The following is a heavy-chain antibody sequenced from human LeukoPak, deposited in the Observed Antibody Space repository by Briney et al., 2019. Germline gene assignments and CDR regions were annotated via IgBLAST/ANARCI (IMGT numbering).Heavy chain of an antibody. CDR3: ARGSYPGWYNGEFDY. Sequence: KPSETLSLTCTVSGGSISSYYWNWIRQPPGKGLEWIGYIYYSGSTNYNPSLKSRVTISVDTSKNQFSLKLSSVTAADTAIYYCARGSYPGWYNGEFDYWGQGTLVTVSS. J-gene: IGHJ4*02. CDR1: GGSISSYY. D-gene: IGHD6-19*01. CDR2: IYYSGST. V-gene: IGHV4-59*12.